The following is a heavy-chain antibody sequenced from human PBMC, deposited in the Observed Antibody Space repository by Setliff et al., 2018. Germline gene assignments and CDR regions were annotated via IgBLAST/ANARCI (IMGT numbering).Heavy chain of an antibody. CDR3: VKESIVTRYFDY. CDR2: IDSSSTWI. CDR1: GVTFSSYT. Sequence: GGSLRLSCAASGVTFSSYTMNWVRQAPGQGLEWVSSIDSSSTWIYYADSVKGRFTISRDNAKNSLYLQMNSLRAEDSAVYYCVKESIVTRYFDYWGQGTLVTVSS. V-gene: IGHV3-21*01. D-gene: IGHD6-6*01. J-gene: IGHJ4*02.